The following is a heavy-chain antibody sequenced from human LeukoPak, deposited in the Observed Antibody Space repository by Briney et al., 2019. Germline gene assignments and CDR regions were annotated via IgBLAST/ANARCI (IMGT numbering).Heavy chain of an antibody. Sequence: GGSLRLSCAASGFTFSSYWMHWVRQAPGKGLVWVSRINSDGSSTSYADSVKGRFTISRDNAKNTLYLQMNSLRAEDTAVYYCARALLAGLSAVSGWDFDYWGQGTLVTVSS. V-gene: IGHV3-74*01. CDR2: INSDGSST. CDR1: GFTFSSYW. J-gene: IGHJ4*02. CDR3: ARALLAGLSAVSGWDFDY. D-gene: IGHD1-26*01.